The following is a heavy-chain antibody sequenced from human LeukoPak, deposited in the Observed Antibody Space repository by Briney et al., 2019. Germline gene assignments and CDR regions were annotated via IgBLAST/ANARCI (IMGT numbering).Heavy chain of an antibody. CDR2: ISYDGSNK. Sequence: GRSLRLSCAASGFTFSSYAMHWVRQAPGKGLEWVAVISYDGSNKYYADSVKGRFTISRDNSKNTLYLQMNSLRAEDTAVYYCARDSGGYYYEYYFDYWGQGTLVTVSS. CDR3: ARDSGGYYYEYYFDY. D-gene: IGHD3-22*01. CDR1: GFTFSSYA. J-gene: IGHJ4*02. V-gene: IGHV3-30*04.